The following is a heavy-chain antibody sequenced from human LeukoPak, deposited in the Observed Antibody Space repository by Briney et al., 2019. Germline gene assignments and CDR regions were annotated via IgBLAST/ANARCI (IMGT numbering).Heavy chain of an antibody. CDR2: IYYSGST. CDR1: GGSISSYY. J-gene: IGHJ5*02. D-gene: IGHD6-13*01. CDR3: ARIIAAGDWFDP. V-gene: IGHV4-59*01. Sequence: SETLSLTCTVSGGSISSYYWSWIRQPPGKGLEWIGYIYYSGSTNYNPSLKSRVTISVDTSKNQFSLKLSSVTAADTAVYYCARIIAAGDWFDPWGQGTLVTVSS.